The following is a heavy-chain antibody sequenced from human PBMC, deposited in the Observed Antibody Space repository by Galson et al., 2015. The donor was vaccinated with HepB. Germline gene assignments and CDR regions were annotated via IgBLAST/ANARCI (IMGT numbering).Heavy chain of an antibody. CDR2: IYSGGST. CDR3: ARQRLTYTVTTIGALDP. CDR1: GFSVSRNY. Sequence: SLRLSCAASGFSVSRNYMNWVRQAPGKGLEWVSVIYSGGSTYYADSVKGRFTISRDNSKNTLYLQMNNLRAEDTAVYYCARQRLTYTVTTIGALDPWGQGTLVTVSS. V-gene: IGHV3-53*01. D-gene: IGHD4-17*01. J-gene: IGHJ5*02.